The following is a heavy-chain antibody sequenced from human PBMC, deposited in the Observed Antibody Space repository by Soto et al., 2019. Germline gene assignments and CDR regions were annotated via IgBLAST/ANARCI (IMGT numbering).Heavy chain of an antibody. D-gene: IGHD1-1*01. Sequence: PAGSLRLSCAASGFTFSSYGMHWVRQAPGKGLEWVAVISYDGSNKYYADSVKGRFTISRDNSKNTLYLQVSSLRAEDTAVYYCAKSRDAYNFYFYYGMDVWGQGTSVTVSS. V-gene: IGHV3-30*18. CDR2: ISYDGSNK. CDR3: AKSRDAYNFYFYYGMDV. CDR1: GFTFSSYG. J-gene: IGHJ6*02.